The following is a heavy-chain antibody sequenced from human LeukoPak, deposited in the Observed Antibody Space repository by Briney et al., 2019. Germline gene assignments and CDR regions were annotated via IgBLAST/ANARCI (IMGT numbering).Heavy chain of an antibody. CDR1: GFTFSSYA. CDR3: ARGLSRGGRFDY. CDR2: IYSGGST. D-gene: IGHD1-26*01. Sequence: GGSLRLSCAASGFTFSSYAMHWVRQAPGKGLEWVSVIYSGGSTYYADSVKGRFTISRHNSKNTLYLQMNSLRAEDTAVYYCARGLSRGGRFDYWGQGTLVTVSS. V-gene: IGHV3-53*04. J-gene: IGHJ4*02.